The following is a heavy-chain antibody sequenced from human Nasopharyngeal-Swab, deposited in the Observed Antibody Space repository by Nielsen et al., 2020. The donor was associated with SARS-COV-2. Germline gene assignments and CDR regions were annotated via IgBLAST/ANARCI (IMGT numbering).Heavy chain of an antibody. CDR1: GFTFDTFA. J-gene: IGHJ4*02. D-gene: IGHD6-19*01. CDR2: ILGDGIAT. CDR3: TRDRDGGWSFDY. Sequence: GESLKISCAASGFTFDTFAMHWVRQAPGKGLEFVSSILGDGIATQYASSVKGRFTISRDNSKNTLYLQMGSLRDEDMAVYYCTRDRDGGWSFDYWGQGTLATISS. V-gene: IGHV3-64*01.